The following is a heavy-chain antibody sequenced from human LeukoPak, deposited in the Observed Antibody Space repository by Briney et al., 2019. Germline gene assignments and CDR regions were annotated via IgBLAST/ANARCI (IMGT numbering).Heavy chain of an antibody. CDR3: AKYAVTAEWYFDV. Sequence: SETLSLTCTVSVGSIRSHFCSWLRQSPGNRLEYIGYSYSSRRTNSNTSLQSRITISLDTSKSQFSLDLCSVSVADTAVYYCAKYAVTAEWYFDVWGRGTLVTVSS. J-gene: IGHJ2*01. CDR1: VGSIRSHF. CDR2: SYSSRRT. D-gene: IGHD4-17*01. V-gene: IGHV4-59*11.